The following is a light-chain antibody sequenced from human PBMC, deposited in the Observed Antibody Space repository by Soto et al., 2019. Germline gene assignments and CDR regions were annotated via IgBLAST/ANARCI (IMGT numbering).Light chain of an antibody. V-gene: IGKV1-5*01. CDR3: QQYNSYSFT. Sequence: DIQMTQSPSTLSASVGDRVTITCRASQSISSWLAWYQQKPGKAPKLLIYDASSLESGVPSRFGGSGSGTEFTLANSSLQPDDFATYYCQQYNSYSFTFGPGTNVYIK. CDR1: QSISSW. J-gene: IGKJ3*01. CDR2: DAS.